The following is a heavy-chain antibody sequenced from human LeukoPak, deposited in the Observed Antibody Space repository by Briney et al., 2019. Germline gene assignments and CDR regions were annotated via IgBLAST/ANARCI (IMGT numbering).Heavy chain of an antibody. CDR2: ISSNGGST. CDR3: ARGYYDSSGYYYVGYFQH. D-gene: IGHD3-22*01. J-gene: IGHJ1*01. CDR1: GFTFSSYA. V-gene: IGHV3-64*01. Sequence: GGSLRLSCAASGFTFSSYAMHWVRQAPGKGLEYVSAISSNGGSTYYANSVKGRFTISRGNSKNTLYLQMGSLRAEDMAVYYCARGYYDSSGYYYVGYFQHWGQGTLVTVSS.